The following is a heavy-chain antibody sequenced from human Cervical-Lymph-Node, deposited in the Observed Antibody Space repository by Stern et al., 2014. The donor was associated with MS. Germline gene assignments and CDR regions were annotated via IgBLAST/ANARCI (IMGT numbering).Heavy chain of an antibody. J-gene: IGHJ5*02. V-gene: IGHV3-23*04. CDR3: AKDRSVGGDCYSNWFDP. CDR2: ISGSGGSI. Sequence: EEQLVESGGGLVQPGGSLRLSCATSGFTFSSYAMNWVRQAPGKGLEWVSCISGSGGSIDYADSVKGRFTISRDNSKDTLYLQMNSLRAEDTAVYYCAKDRSVGGDCYSNWFDPWGQGTLVTVSS. D-gene: IGHD2-21*02. CDR1: GFTFSSYA.